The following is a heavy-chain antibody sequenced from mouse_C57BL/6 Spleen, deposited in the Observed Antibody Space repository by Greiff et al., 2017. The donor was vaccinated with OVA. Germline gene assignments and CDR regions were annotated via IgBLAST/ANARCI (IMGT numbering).Heavy chain of an antibody. V-gene: IGHV1-7*01. CDR3: AREGTGTGFDY. D-gene: IGHD4-1*01. CDR1: GYTFTSYW. Sequence: QVQLQQSGAELAKPGASVKLSCKASGYTFTSYWMHWVKQRPGQGLEWIGYINPSSGYPKYNQKFKDKATFTADKSSSTAYMQLSSLTYEDSAVYYCAREGTGTGFDYWGQGTTLTVSS. J-gene: IGHJ2*01. CDR2: INPSSGYP.